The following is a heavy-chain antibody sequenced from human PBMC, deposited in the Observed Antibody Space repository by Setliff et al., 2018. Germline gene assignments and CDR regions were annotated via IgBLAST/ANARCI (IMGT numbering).Heavy chain of an antibody. CDR1: GGSISSHY. Sequence: SEPLSLTCTVSGGSISSHYWSWIRQPPGKGLEWIGYIHYSGSINYNPSLKSRVTISVDTSKNQFSLKMTSMTAADTAVYYCARASWYYDFWSGSEGSGWFDPWGQGTLVTVSS. V-gene: IGHV4-59*11. CDR2: IHYSGSI. CDR3: ARASWYYDFWSGSEGSGWFDP. D-gene: IGHD3-3*01. J-gene: IGHJ5*02.